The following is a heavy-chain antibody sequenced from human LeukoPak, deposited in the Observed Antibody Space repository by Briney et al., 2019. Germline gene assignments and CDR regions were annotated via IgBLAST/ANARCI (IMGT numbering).Heavy chain of an antibody. CDR1: GDSISSYY. CDR2: IYYSGST. CDR3: ARLDYGSGGYVDY. Sequence: SETLSLTCTVSGDSISSYYWSWIRQPPGKGLEWIGYIYYSGSTNYNPSLKSRVTISVDTSKNQFSLKLSSVTAADTAVYFCARLDYGSGGYVDYWGQGTLVTVSS. J-gene: IGHJ4*02. V-gene: IGHV4-59*08. D-gene: IGHD3-10*01.